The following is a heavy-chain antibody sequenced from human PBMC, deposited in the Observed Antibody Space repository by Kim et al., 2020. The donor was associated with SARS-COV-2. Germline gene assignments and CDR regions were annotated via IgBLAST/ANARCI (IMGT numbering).Heavy chain of an antibody. D-gene: IGHD3-10*01. V-gene: IGHV3-73*01. J-gene: IGHJ4*02. CDR1: GFTFSGSA. CDR2: IRSKANSYAT. Sequence: GGSLRLSCAASGFTFSGSAMHWVRQASGKGLEWVGRIRSKANSYATAYAASVKGRFTISRDDSKNTAYLQMNSLKTDDTAVYYCTRPGLYYGSGTSGYWGQGTLVTVSS. CDR3: TRPGLYYGSGTSGY.